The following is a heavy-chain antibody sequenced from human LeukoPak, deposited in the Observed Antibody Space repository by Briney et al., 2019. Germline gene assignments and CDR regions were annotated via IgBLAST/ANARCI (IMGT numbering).Heavy chain of an antibody. V-gene: IGHV1-2*02. Sequence: ASVKVSCKASGYTFTGYYMHWVRQAPGQGLEWMGWINPNSGGTNYAPKFQGRVTMTRGTSISTAYMELSRLRSDDTAVYYCARSYYDSSGYFLAWGQGTLVTVSS. CDR3: ARSYYDSSGYFLA. CDR2: INPNSGGT. J-gene: IGHJ5*02. CDR1: GYTFTGYY. D-gene: IGHD3-22*01.